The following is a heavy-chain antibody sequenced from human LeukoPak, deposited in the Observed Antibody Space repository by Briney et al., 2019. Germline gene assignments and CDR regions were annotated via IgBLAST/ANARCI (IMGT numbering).Heavy chain of an antibody. CDR2: IYYSGST. CDR1: GGSISSYY. D-gene: IGHD5-12*01. J-gene: IGHJ4*02. CDR3: ARERIVATFDY. Sequence: SETLSLTCTVSGGSISSYYWSWIRQPPGKGLEWIGYIYYSGSTNYNPSLKSRVTISVDTSKNQFSLKLSPVTAADTAVYYCARERIVATFDYWGQGTLVTVSS. V-gene: IGHV4-59*01.